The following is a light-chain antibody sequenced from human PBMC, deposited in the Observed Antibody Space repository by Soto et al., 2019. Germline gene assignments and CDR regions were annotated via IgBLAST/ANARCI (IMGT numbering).Light chain of an antibody. Sequence: EILMTQSPATLSVSPWYIVRLSCSASQFVRSNSAWYQQKPGQAPRLLIYGASSRATGIPDRFSGSGSGTDFTLTISRLEPEDFAVYYCQQYGSSSSWTFGQGTKVDTK. CDR3: QQYGSSSSWT. CDR1: QFVRSN. V-gene: IGKV3-20*01. J-gene: IGKJ1*01. CDR2: GAS.